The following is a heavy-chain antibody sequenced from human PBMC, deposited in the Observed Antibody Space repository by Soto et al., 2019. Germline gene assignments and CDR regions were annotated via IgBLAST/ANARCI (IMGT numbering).Heavy chain of an antibody. J-gene: IGHJ4*02. Sequence: QVQLVESGGGVVQPGRSLRLSCAASGFTCSSYAMHWVRQAPGKGLEWVAVISYDGSNKYYADSVKSRFTISRDNSKNTLYLQMNSLRAEDTAVYYCARVATIRWSYFDYWGQGTLVTVSS. CDR1: GFTCSSYA. CDR3: ARVATIRWSYFDY. D-gene: IGHD5-12*01. V-gene: IGHV3-30-3*01. CDR2: ISYDGSNK.